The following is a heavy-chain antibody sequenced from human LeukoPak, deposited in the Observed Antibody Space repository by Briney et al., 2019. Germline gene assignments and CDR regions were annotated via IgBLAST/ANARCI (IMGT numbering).Heavy chain of an antibody. V-gene: IGHV4-39*07. J-gene: IGHJ6*03. CDR3: ARRGDYYYYYYMDV. CDR1: GGSISSSSYY. CDR2: IYYSGST. Sequence: PSETLSLTCTVSGGSISSSSYYWGWIRQPPGTGLEWIGSIYYSGSTYYNPSLKSRVTISVDTSKNQFSLKLSSVTAADTAVYYCARRGDYYYYYYMDVWGKGTTVTVSS. D-gene: IGHD4-17*01.